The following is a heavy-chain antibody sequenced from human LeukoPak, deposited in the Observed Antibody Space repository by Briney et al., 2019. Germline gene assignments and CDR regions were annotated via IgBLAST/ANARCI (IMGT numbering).Heavy chain of an antibody. V-gene: IGHV4-59*01. Sequence: PSETLSLTCTVSGGSISSYYWSWIRQPPGKGLEWIGYIYYSGSTNYNPSLKSRVTISVDTSKNQFSLKLSSVTAADTAAYYCARGGVGPYEDAFDIWGQGTMVTVSS. J-gene: IGHJ3*02. CDR1: GGSISSYY. D-gene: IGHD1-26*01. CDR2: IYYSGST. CDR3: ARGGVGPYEDAFDI.